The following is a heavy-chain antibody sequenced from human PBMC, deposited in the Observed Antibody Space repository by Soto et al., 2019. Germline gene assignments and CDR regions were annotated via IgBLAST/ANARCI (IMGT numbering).Heavy chain of an antibody. V-gene: IGHV3-43*01. J-gene: IGHJ4*02. D-gene: IGHD3-22*01. CDR2: ISWDGGST. CDR3: AKDRAPGNYYDSSGRPHV. CDR1: GFTFDDYT. Sequence: PGGSLRLSCAASGFTFDDYTMHWVRQAPGKGLEWVSLISWDGGSTYYADSVKGRFTISRDNSKNSLYLQMNSLRTGDTALYYCAKDRAPGNYYDSSGRPHVWGQGTLVTVSS.